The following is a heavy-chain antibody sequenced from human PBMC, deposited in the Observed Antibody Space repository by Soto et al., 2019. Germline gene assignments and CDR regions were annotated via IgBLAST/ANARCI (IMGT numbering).Heavy chain of an antibody. CDR3: ALSKRNEMIDY. J-gene: IGHJ4*02. D-gene: IGHD3-16*02. CDR2: MNPNSGHT. V-gene: IGHV1-8*01. CDR1: GYTITSYD. Sequence: QVQLVQSGAEVKKPGASVKVSCKASGYTITSYDINWVRQAAGQGLEWMGWMNPNSGHTGYAQKFQGRVSMTRNTATSTAHMELSSLTSEDTAVYYCALSKRNEMIDYWGQGTLVTVSS.